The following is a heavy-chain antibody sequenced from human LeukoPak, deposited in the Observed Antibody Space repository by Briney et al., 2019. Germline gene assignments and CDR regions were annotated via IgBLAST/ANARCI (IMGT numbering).Heavy chain of an antibody. CDR1: EFTFSSYS. D-gene: IGHD5-18*01. V-gene: IGHV3-48*01. CDR2: ISTSSSTI. J-gene: IGHJ3*02. Sequence: GGSLRLSCAASEFTFSSYSMNWVRQAPGKGLEWVSYISTSSSTIYYADSVKGRFTISRDNAKKSLYLQMNSLRAEDTAIYYCARGGPWIQLSSPRAFDIWGQGTMVTVSS. CDR3: ARGGPWIQLSSPRAFDI.